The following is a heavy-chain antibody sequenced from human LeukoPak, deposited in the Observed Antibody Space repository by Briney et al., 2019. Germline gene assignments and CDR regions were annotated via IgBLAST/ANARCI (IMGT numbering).Heavy chain of an antibody. D-gene: IGHD2-15*01. J-gene: IGHJ6*02. CDR1: GFTFSTYW. V-gene: IGHV3-7*03. CDR2: INHNGNVN. Sequence: GGSLRLSCAASGFTFSTYWMNWARQAPGKGREWVASINHNGNVNYYVDSVKGPFTISRDNAKNSLYLQMSNLRAEDTAVYFCARGGSLDVWGQGATVTVS. CDR3: ARGGSLDV.